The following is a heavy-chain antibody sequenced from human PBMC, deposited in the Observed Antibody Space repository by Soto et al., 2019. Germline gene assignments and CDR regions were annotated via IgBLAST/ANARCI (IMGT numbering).Heavy chain of an antibody. V-gene: IGHV3-73*01. Sequence: GGSLRLSCAASGFTFSGSAMHWVRQASGKGLTWVGRIRSKANSYATAYAASVKGRFTISRDDSKNTAYLQMNSLKTEDTAVYYCTRQFVPSTGNDYWGQGTLVTVSS. J-gene: IGHJ4*02. D-gene: IGHD2-8*01. CDR1: GFTFSGSA. CDR3: TRQFVPSTGNDY. CDR2: IRSKANSYAT.